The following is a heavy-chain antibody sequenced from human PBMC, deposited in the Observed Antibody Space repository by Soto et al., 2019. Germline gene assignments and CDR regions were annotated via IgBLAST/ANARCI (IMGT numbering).Heavy chain of an antibody. D-gene: IGHD6-13*01. J-gene: IGHJ5*02. CDR1: GGSISSSSYF. CDR3: ASGGYSSSRNWFDP. V-gene: IGHV4-39*01. Sequence: QLQLQESGPGLVKPSETLSRTCTVSGGSISSSSYFWGWIRQPPGKGLEWIGSIYYSGSTYYHPSLKSRVTISVNTSKNQFSLRLSAVTAADTAVYYCASGGYSSSRNWFDPWGQGTLVTVSS. CDR2: IYYSGST.